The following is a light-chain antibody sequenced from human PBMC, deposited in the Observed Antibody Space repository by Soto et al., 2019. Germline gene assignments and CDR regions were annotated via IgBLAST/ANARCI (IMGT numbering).Light chain of an antibody. J-gene: IGKJ4*01. Sequence: EIVLTQAPGTRSLSPGERATLSCRASQSVSSSYLAWYQQRPGQAPRLLIYGASSRATGIPDRFSGSGSGTDFSLTISGLEPEDSAVYYCQQYGSSPLTFGGGTKVEI. CDR2: GAS. CDR3: QQYGSSPLT. CDR1: QSVSSSY. V-gene: IGKV3-20*01.